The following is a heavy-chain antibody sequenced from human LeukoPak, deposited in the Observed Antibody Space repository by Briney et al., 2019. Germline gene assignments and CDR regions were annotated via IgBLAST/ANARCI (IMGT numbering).Heavy chain of an antibody. J-gene: IGHJ4*02. D-gene: IGHD1-26*01. CDR1: GFTFSNYY. V-gene: IGHV3-7*01. CDR3: AKDREVGATIHDY. Sequence: GGSLRLSCAASGFTFSNYYMSWVRQAPGKGLEWVANIKPDGSDKSYVDSVKGRFTISRDNAENSLYLQMSSLRVEDTAVYFCAKDREVGATIHDYWGQGTLVTVSS. CDR2: IKPDGSDK.